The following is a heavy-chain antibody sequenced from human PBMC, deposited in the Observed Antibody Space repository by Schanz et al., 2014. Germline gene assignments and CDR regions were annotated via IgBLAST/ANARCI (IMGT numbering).Heavy chain of an antibody. CDR2: ISGSGAST. J-gene: IGHJ3*02. D-gene: IGHD3-10*01. V-gene: IGHV3-23*04. CDR1: GFSFSSYA. CDR3: AKGRFGELSAFDI. Sequence: EVQLVESGGGLVKPGGSLRLSCATSGFSFSSYAINWVRQAPGKGLEWVSGISGSGASTYYADSVKGRFTISRDNSKNTLFLQMNSLRAEDTAVYYCAKGRFGELSAFDIWGQGTMVTVSS.